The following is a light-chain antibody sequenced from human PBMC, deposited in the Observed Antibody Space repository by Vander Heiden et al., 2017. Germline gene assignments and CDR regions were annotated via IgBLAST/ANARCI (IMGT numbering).Light chain of an antibody. J-gene: IGKJ4*01. CDR2: SAA. Sequence: EPVMTHSPVTLSVSPGERATLSCLASQGVASDLAWFQQKPGQAPRLIIFSAATRAAGVPARFRGSGSGTEFTLTISSLQSEDFAVYYCQQYNNWPPLTFGGGTKVEIK. V-gene: IGKV3-15*01. CDR3: QQYNNWPPLT. CDR1: QGVASD.